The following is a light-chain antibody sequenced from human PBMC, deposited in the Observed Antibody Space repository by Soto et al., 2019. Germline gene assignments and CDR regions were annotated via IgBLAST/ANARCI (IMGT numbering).Light chain of an antibody. J-gene: IGLJ2*01. CDR1: SSKIGGNT. CDR3: AAWDDRVNGPV. V-gene: IGLV1-44*01. Sequence: QSVLTQPPSASGTPGQSVTISCSGSSSKIGGNTVHWYQHLPGTAPRLLMYNFNQRPSGVPDRFSGSKSGTSASLAISGLQSEDEADYYCAAWDDRVNGPVFGGGTKLTVL. CDR2: NFN.